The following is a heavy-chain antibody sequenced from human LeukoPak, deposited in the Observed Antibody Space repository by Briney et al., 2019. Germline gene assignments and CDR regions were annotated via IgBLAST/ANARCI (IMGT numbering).Heavy chain of an antibody. V-gene: IGHV4-59*08. CDR1: GGSISSYY. CDR3: ARHRGSSSWPFDY. D-gene: IGHD6-13*01. CDR2: ISYSGGT. J-gene: IGHJ4*02. Sequence: PSETLSLTCTVSGGSISSYYWSWIRQPPGKGLEWIGYISYSGGTNYNPSRKSRVTISVDTSKNQFSLKLSSVTAADTAVYYCARHRGSSSWPFDYWGQGTLVTVSS.